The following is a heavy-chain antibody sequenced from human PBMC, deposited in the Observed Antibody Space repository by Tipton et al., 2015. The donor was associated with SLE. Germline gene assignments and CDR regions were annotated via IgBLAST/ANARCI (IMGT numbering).Heavy chain of an antibody. CDR3: AREAEESSGNWFDP. CDR2: ISYDGSNK. V-gene: IGHV3-30-3*01. J-gene: IGHJ5*02. CDR1: GFSFSRYE. D-gene: IGHD1-26*01. Sequence: SLRLSCAASGFSFSRYEMNWVRQAPGKGLEWVAVISYDGSNKYYADSVKGRFTISRDNSKDTLYLQMNSLIAEDTAVYYCAREAEESSGNWFDPWGQGTLVTVSS.